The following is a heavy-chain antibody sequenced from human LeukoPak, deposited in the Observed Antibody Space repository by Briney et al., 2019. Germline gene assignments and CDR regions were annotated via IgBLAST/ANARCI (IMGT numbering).Heavy chain of an antibody. J-gene: IGHJ6*03. CDR3: ARRGYSYGYRSHYYYYMDV. V-gene: IGHV3-7*01. CDR1: GFTFSSYW. CDR2: IKQDGSEK. Sequence: GGSLRLSCAASGFTFSSYWMSWVRQAPGKGLEWVANIKQDGSEKYYVDSVKGRFTISRDNAKNSLYLQMNSLRAEDTAVYYCARRGYSYGYRSHYYYYMDVWGKGTTVTISS. D-gene: IGHD5-18*01.